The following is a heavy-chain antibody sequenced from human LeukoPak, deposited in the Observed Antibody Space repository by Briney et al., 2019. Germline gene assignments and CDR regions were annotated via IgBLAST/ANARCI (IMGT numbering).Heavy chain of an antibody. CDR1: GGSISTSSYY. V-gene: IGHV4-39*07. Sequence: SETLSLTCTVSGGSISTSSYYWGWVRQPPGKGLEWIGNIFYSGSTYYSPSLKSRVTISLDTSRNQFSLKLNSVTAADTAVYYCAREIVVVAGRWFDPWGQGTLVTVSS. CDR3: AREIVVVAGRWFDP. D-gene: IGHD2-15*01. J-gene: IGHJ5*02. CDR2: IFYSGST.